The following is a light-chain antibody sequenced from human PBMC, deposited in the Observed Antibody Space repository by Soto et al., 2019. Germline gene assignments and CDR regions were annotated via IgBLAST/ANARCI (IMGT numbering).Light chain of an antibody. CDR1: QNIGFS. CDR3: QQSYSMPLT. J-gene: IGKJ5*01. CDR2: AAS. Sequence: TQSPSAVSASVGDRATLTCRASQNIGFSLDWYHQKPGKAHKLLIYAASNLHSAAPSRFSGSVSGTDFTLTISSLQPEDFATYYCQQSYSMPLTFGQGTRLEIK. V-gene: IGKV1-39*01.